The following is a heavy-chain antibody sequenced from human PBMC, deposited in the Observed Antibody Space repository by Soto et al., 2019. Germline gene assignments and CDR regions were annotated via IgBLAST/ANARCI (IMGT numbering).Heavy chain of an antibody. CDR3: ARDGFDY. Sequence: KVDCETAAYTFSTDGITWVRQVPGQGLEWMGWISAYSGNTNYAEKFQARVTMTTDTSTSTAYMELRSLRSDDTAVYYCARDGFDYWGQPTLVTVSS. CDR2: ISAYSGNT. J-gene: IGHJ4*02. V-gene: IGHV1-18*01. CDR1: AYTFSTDG.